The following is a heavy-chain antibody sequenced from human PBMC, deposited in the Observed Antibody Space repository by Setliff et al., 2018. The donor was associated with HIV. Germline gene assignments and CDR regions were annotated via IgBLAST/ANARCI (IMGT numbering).Heavy chain of an antibody. CDR2: VYYSGTT. J-gene: IGHJ5*02. CDR1: GGSRISSSYY. Sequence: SETLSLTCTVSGGSRISSSYYYVWIRQPPGKGLEWIGDVYYSGTTYYNASLKSRVTISVDRSKNQFSLMMSSVTAADTAVYYCARLGRPYSGQGWFDPWGQGTLVTVSS. CDR3: ARLGRPYSGQGWFDP. D-gene: IGHD5-12*01. V-gene: IGHV4-39*01.